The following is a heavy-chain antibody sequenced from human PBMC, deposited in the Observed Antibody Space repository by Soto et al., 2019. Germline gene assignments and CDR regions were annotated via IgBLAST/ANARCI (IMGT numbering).Heavy chain of an antibody. CDR1: GFSFGSHA. D-gene: IGHD5-18*01. Sequence: QVQLVESGGGVVQPGTSLILSCAASGFSFGSHAMHWVRQAPGKGLQWVAVISYHGVNKYYTDSVRGRFSVSRDTSKNTVYRQVDSLRGEDTGVYHCVRGGYLQNPGSDAWGQGTLVTVSS. J-gene: IGHJ5*02. V-gene: IGHV3-30*04. CDR2: ISYHGVNK. CDR3: VRGGYLQNPGSDA.